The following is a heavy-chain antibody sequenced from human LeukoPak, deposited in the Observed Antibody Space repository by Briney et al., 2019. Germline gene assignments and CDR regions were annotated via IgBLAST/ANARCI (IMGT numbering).Heavy chain of an antibody. Sequence: SETRSLTCTVSGGSISSYYWSWIRQPPGKGLEWIGYIYYSGSTNYNPSLKSRVTISVDTSKNQFSQKLSSVTAADTAVYYCARTPGVYFDYWGQGTLVTVSS. CDR3: ARTPGVYFDY. CDR2: IYYSGST. J-gene: IGHJ4*02. D-gene: IGHD3-10*01. V-gene: IGHV4-59*01. CDR1: GGSISSYY.